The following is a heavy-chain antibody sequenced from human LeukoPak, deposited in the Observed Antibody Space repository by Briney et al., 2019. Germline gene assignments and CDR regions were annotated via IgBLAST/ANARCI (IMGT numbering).Heavy chain of an antibody. Sequence: PPGGSLRLSCAASGFTFSSYAMHWVRQAPGKGLEWVAVISYDGSNKYYADSVKGRFTISRDNSKNTLYLQMNSLRAEDTAVYYCAKGPKWELLYAFDIWGQGTMVTVSS. V-gene: IGHV3-30*04. CDR1: GFTFSSYA. CDR2: ISYDGSNK. J-gene: IGHJ3*02. D-gene: IGHD1-26*01. CDR3: AKGPKWELLYAFDI.